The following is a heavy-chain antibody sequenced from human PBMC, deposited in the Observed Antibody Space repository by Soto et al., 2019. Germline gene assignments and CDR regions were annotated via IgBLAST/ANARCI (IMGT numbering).Heavy chain of an antibody. CDR3: AKAPNFDWLSHFDY. D-gene: IGHD3-9*01. CDR1: GLTFSNYG. CDR2: ISYDGSNK. V-gene: IGHV3-30*18. Sequence: QVQLVESGGGVVQPGRSLRLSCAASGLTFSNYGMHWVRQAPGKGLEWVAVISYDGSNKYYADSVKGRFTISRDNSKNTLYLRMNRLRAEDTAVYYCAKAPNFDWLSHFDYWGQGTLVTVSS. J-gene: IGHJ4*02.